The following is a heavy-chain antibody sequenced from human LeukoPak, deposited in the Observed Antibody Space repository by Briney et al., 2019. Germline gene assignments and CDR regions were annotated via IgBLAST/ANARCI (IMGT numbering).Heavy chain of an antibody. V-gene: IGHV1-18*01. J-gene: IGHJ4*02. D-gene: IGHD4-17*01. CDR2: ISAYDGNT. Sequence: ASVKVSCKASGYTFTSYGISWVRQAPGQGLEWMGWISAYDGNTNYAQKLQGRVTMTRDTSTSTVYMDLSSLRSEDTAMYYCARGTTVSACDYWGQGTLVTVSP. CDR3: ARGTTVSACDY. CDR1: GYTFTSYG.